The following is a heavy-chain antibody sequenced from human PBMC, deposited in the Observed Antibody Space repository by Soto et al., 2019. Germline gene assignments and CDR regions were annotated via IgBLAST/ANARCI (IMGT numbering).Heavy chain of an antibody. V-gene: IGHV4-61*01. CDR2: VYYTGST. D-gene: IGHD3-9*01. J-gene: IGHJ4*02. Sequence: SETLSLTCTVSGDSVSSGIYYWSWIRQPPGQGLEWIGYVYYTGSTNYSPSLQSRVTISIDTSKNQFSLRLRSVTAADTAMYYCERRMASKPQYFFDFWGQGTQVTVSS. CDR3: ERRMASKPQYFFDF. CDR1: GDSVSSGIYY.